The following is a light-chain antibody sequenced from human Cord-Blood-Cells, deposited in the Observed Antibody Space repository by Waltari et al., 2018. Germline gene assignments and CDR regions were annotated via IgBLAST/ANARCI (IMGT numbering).Light chain of an antibody. V-gene: IGKV1-5*03. J-gene: IGKJ3*01. CDR1: QSISSW. CDR3: QQYNSYPIT. CDR2: KAS. Sequence: DIQMTQSPSTLSASVGDRVTITCRASQSISSWLAWYQQKPGKAPKLLIYKASSLESGVPSRFSGSGSGTEFTLTISSLQPDDFVTYYCQQYNSYPITFGPGTKVDIK.